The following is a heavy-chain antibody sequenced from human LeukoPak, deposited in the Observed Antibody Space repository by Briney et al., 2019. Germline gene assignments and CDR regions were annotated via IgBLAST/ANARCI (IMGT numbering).Heavy chain of an antibody. CDR1: GFTFSSYE. V-gene: IGHV3-48*03. Sequence: TGGSLRLSCAASGFTFSSYEMNWVRQAQGKGLEWVSYISSSGSIIYYADSVKGRFTISRDNDKNSLYLQMNSLRAEDTAMYYCARVQRTYYFDYWGQGTLVTVSS. CDR2: ISSSGSII. CDR3: ARVQRTYYFDY. J-gene: IGHJ4*02.